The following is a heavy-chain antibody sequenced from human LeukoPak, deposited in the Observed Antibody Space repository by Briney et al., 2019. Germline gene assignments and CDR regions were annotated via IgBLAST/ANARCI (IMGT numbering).Heavy chain of an antibody. J-gene: IGHJ4*02. V-gene: IGHV3-66*01. Sequence: GGSLRLSCAASGFTFSNAWMSWVRQAPGKGLEWVSVIYSGGSTYYADSVKGRFTISRDNSKNTLYLQMNSLRAEDTAVYYCAREQVGSFDYWGQGTLVTVSS. D-gene: IGHD1-26*01. CDR2: IYSGGST. CDR1: GFTFSNAW. CDR3: AREQVGSFDY.